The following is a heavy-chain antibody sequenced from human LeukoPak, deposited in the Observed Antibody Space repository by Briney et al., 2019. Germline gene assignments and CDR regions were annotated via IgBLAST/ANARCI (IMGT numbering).Heavy chain of an antibody. CDR2: ISYDGSNK. J-gene: IGHJ6*02. CDR3: AKDPEDCSSTSCYYYYYYGMDV. Sequence: GGSLRLSCAASGFTFSSYGMHWVRQAPGKGLEWVAVISYDGSNKYYADSVKGRFTISRDNSKNTLYLQMNSLRAEDTAVYYCAKDPEDCSSTSCYYYYYYGMDVWGQGTTVTVSS. CDR1: GFTFSSYG. D-gene: IGHD2-2*01. V-gene: IGHV3-30*18.